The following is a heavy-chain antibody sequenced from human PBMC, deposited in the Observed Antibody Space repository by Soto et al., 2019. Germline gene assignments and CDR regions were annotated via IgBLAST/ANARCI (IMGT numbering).Heavy chain of an antibody. Sequence: ASVKVSCKASGGTFSSYAISWVRQAPGQGLEWMGGIIPIFGTANYAQKFQGRVTITADESTSTAYMELSSLRSEDTAVYYCARGRDPTVTTQYYYYYYYMDVWGKGTTVTVSS. J-gene: IGHJ6*03. CDR2: IIPIFGTA. V-gene: IGHV1-69*13. CDR1: GGTFSSYA. CDR3: ARGRDPTVTTQYYYYYYYMDV. D-gene: IGHD4-4*01.